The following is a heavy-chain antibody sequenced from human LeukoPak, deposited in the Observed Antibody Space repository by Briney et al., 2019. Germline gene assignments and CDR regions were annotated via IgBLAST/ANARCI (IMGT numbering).Heavy chain of an antibody. CDR2: ISSSSSTI. CDR1: GFTFSSYS. CDR3: ARGGYYGSGSPYPDY. J-gene: IGHJ4*02. D-gene: IGHD3-10*01. V-gene: IGHV3-48*04. Sequence: GGSLRPSCAASGFTFSSYSMNWVRQAPGKGLEWVSYISSSSSTIYYADSVKGRFTISRDNAKNSLYLQMNSLRAEDTAVYYCARGGYYGSGSPYPDYWGQGTLVTVSS.